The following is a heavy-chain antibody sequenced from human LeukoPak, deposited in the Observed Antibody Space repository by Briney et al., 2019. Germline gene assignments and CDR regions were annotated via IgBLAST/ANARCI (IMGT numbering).Heavy chain of an antibody. V-gene: IGHV3-74*01. Sequence: PGGSLRLSCAASGFTFSSHWMHWVRQAPGKGLVWVSRISDDGTNRNYADSVKGRFTISRDNDKNTLYLQMNSLRAEDTAVYYCARSLHSSSWPSYYYYGMDVWGQGTTVTVSS. J-gene: IGHJ6*02. CDR3: ARSLHSSSWPSYYYYGMDV. CDR1: GFTFSSHW. CDR2: ISDDGTNR. D-gene: IGHD6-13*01.